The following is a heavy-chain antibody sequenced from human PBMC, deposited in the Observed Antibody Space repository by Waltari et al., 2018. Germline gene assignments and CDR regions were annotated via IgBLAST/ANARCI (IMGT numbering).Heavy chain of an antibody. CDR2: FDPEDGET. CDR1: GYTLTELS. Sequence: QVQLVQSGAEVKQPGASVTVSCKVSGYTLTELSIHWLRQAPGKGLEWMGGFDPEDGETSYEQKFQGRVTMTEDTSTDTAYMELSSLRSEDTAVYYCATTLFPTVTTRYYYYYGMDVWGQGTTVTVSS. J-gene: IGHJ6*02. CDR3: ATTLFPTVTTRYYYYYGMDV. D-gene: IGHD4-4*01. V-gene: IGHV1-24*01.